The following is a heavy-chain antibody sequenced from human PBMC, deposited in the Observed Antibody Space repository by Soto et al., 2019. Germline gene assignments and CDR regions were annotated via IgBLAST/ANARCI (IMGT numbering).Heavy chain of an antibody. D-gene: IGHD3-3*01. CDR3: ARDIDGWIFIGEGYYHYVLAF. J-gene: IGHJ6*02. CDR2: IRETGNT. V-gene: IGHV3-23*01. CDR1: GFTFSNYA. Sequence: GGSLRLSCAASGFTFSNYAMSWIRQAPGKGLEWVSTIRETGNTYYADSVRGRFATSRDNSENTLYLQMSSLRAEDTAVYYCARDIDGWIFIGEGYYHYVLAFCGQGTTVTVSS.